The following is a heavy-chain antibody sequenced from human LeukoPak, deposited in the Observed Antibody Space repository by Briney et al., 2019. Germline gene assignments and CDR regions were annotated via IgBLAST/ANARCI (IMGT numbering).Heavy chain of an antibody. J-gene: IGHJ4*02. CDR3: AREGYYYGSGSYYVFFDY. CDR2: ISSSSSTI. CDR1: GFTFSSYS. Sequence: PGGSLRLSCAASGFTFSSYSMNWVRQAPGKGLEWVSYISSSSSTIYYADSVKGRFTISRDNAKNSLYLQMNSLRAEDTAVYYCAREGYYYGSGSYYVFFDYWGQGTLVTVSS. D-gene: IGHD3-10*01. V-gene: IGHV3-48*04.